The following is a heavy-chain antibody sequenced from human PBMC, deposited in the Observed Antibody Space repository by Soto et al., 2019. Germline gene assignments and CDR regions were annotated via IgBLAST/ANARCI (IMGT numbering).Heavy chain of an antibody. D-gene: IGHD3-3*01. CDR1: GYPVTAYY. V-gene: IGHV1-2*02. CDR3: ARGGGVGVAGSAAFDM. Sequence: QLHLVQSGAVVKKPGASVTVSCSASGYPVTAYYMHWVRQAPGRGLEWMGGINPATGAAKYTQTFQGRVTTPRDTSTSRVFMELGGLTSEDTAGFSCARGGGVGVAGSAAFDMWGQGTLVTVSS. J-gene: IGHJ3*02. CDR2: INPATGAA.